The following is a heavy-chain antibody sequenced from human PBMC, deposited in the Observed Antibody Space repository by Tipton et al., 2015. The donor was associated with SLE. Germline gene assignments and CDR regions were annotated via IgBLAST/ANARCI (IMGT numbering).Heavy chain of an antibody. CDR2: ISYDGSNK. CDR1: GFTFSSYA. J-gene: IGHJ4*02. Sequence: RSLRLSCAASGFTFSSYAMHWVRQAPGKGLEWVAVISYDGSNKYYADSVKGRFTISRDNSKNTLYLQMNSLRAEDTAVYYCARDPLYYWGQGTLVTVSS. V-gene: IGHV3-30-3*01. CDR3: ARDPLYY. D-gene: IGHD2/OR15-2a*01.